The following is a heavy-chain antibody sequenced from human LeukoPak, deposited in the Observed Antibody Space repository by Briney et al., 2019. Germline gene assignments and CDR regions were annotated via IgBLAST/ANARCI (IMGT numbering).Heavy chain of an antibody. CDR1: GGSISSSNW. CDR2: IYHSGST. CDR3: ARDQWLAYNYYMDV. Sequence: SGTLSLTCAVSGGSISSSNWWSWVRQPPGKGLEWIGEIYHSGSTNYNPSLKSRVTISVDKSKNQFSLKLSSVTAADTAVYYCARDQWLAYNYYMDVWGKGTTVTVSS. V-gene: IGHV4-4*02. J-gene: IGHJ6*04. D-gene: IGHD6-19*01.